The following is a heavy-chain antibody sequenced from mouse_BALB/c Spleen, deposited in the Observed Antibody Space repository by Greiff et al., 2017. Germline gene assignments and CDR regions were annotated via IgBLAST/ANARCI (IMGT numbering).Heavy chain of an antibody. CDR1: GYTFTSYW. J-gene: IGHJ4*01. CDR2: INPSTGYT. CDR3: ARRNNYAMDY. D-gene: IGHD5-2*01. Sequence: QVQLKESGAELAKPGASVKMSCKASGYTFTSYWMHWVKQRPGQGLEWIGYINPSTGYTEYNQKFKDKATLTADKSSSTAYMQLSSLTSEDSAVYYCARRNNYAMDYWGQGTSVTVSS. V-gene: IGHV1-7*01.